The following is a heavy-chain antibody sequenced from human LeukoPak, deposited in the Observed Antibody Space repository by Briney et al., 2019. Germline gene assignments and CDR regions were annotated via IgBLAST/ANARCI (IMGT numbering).Heavy chain of an antibody. Sequence: GSSVKVSCKASGDTFSSYAISWVRQAPGQGLEWMGGIIPIFATANYAQKFQGRVTITTDESTSTAYMELRSLRSDDTAVYYCARGMPTRSDYGPPEYFQHWGQGTLVTVSS. CDR2: IIPIFATA. D-gene: IGHD4/OR15-4a*01. CDR3: ARGMPTRSDYGPPEYFQH. CDR1: GDTFSSYA. J-gene: IGHJ1*01. V-gene: IGHV1-69*05.